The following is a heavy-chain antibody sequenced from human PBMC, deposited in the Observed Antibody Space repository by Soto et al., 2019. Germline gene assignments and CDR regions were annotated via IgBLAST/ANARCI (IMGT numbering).Heavy chain of an antibody. CDR2: IYYNRRT. J-gene: IGHJ4*02. CDR3: ARVPHILFMGGFDY. V-gene: IGHV4-31*03. CDR1: GGYISSGVYN. D-gene: IGHD2-21*01. Sequence: SATLSLTCTVSGGYISSGVYNRSWFRQHPGKGMEWIGYIYYNRRTYDNPSLKSRVTISVGTSKIQFSLKLSAVTAADTAMYYCARVPHILFMGGFDYCGQLTLVTV.